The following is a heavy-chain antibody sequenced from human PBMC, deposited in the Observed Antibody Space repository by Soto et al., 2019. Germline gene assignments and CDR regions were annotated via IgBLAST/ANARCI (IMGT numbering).Heavy chain of an antibody. CDR1: GGTFSSYT. Sequence: SVKVSCKASGGTFSSYTISWVRQAPGQGLEWMGRIIPILGIANYAQKFQGRVTITADKSTSTAYMELSSLRSEDTAVYYCARAGYSGYDYYYGMDVWGQGPTVTVSS. CDR3: ARAGYSGYDYYYGMDV. CDR2: IIPILGIA. J-gene: IGHJ6*02. D-gene: IGHD5-12*01. V-gene: IGHV1-69*02.